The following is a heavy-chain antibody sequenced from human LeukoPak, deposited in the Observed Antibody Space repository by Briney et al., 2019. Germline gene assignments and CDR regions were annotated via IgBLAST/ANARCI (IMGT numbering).Heavy chain of an antibody. V-gene: IGHV1-69*13. CDR2: IIPIFGTA. CDR3: ARSRQAGYYDSSGYLSFDY. Sequence: SVKVSCKASGGTFSSYAISWVRQAPGQGLEWMGGIIPIFGTANYAQKFQGRVTITADESTSTAYMELSSLRSEDTAVYYCARSRQAGYYDSSGYLSFDYWGQGTLVTVSS. CDR1: GGTFSSYA. D-gene: IGHD3-22*01. J-gene: IGHJ4*02.